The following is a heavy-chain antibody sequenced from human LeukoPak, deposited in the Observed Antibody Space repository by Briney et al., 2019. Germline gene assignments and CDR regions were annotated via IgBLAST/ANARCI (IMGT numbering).Heavy chain of an antibody. CDR1: GGSISSYY. CDR3: ARTQGRYYYYYMDV. Sequence: SETLSPTCTVSGGSISSYYWSWIRQPPGKGLEWIGYIYYSGSTNYNPSLKSRVTISVDTSKNQFSLKLSSVTAADTAVYYCARTQGRYYYYYMDVWGKGTTVTVSS. CDR2: IYYSGST. J-gene: IGHJ6*03. V-gene: IGHV4-59*01.